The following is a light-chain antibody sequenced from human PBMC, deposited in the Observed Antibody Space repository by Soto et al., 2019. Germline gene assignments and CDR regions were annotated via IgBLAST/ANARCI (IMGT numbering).Light chain of an antibody. CDR1: KEVASYNR. Sequence: QSVLTQPPSVSGSPGQSVTISCTGTKEVASYNRVSWYQQTPGTSPKLLIYDVTKRASGISDRFSGSKSGNTASLTISGLHTDDEGDYYCGLYTIAETVVLGGGTKSPS. CDR3: GLYTIAETVV. CDR2: DVT. V-gene: IGLV2-18*01. J-gene: IGLJ2*01.